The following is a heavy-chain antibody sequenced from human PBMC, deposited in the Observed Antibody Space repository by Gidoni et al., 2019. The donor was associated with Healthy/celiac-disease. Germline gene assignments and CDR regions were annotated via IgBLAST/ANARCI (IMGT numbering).Heavy chain of an antibody. J-gene: IGHJ4*02. Sequence: QVQLVQSGAEVKKPGASVKVSCKASGYTFTSYYMHWVRQAPGQGLEWMGIINPSGGSTSYAQKFQGRVTMTRDTSTSTVYMELSSLRSEDTAVYYCAREGVYYYDSSGSIDYWGQGTLVTVSS. CDR2: INPSGGST. CDR1: GYTFTSYY. D-gene: IGHD3-22*01. V-gene: IGHV1-46*03. CDR3: AREGVYYYDSSGSIDY.